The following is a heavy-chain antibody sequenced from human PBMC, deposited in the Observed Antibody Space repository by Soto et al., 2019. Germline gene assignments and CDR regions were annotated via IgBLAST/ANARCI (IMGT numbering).Heavy chain of an antibody. CDR1: GYTFTSYD. CDR2: MNPNSGNT. J-gene: IGHJ5*02. CDR3: AIEVANSFAP. D-gene: IGHD2-15*01. V-gene: IGHV1-8*01. Sequence: QVQMVQSGAEVKKPGASVKVSCKASGYTFTSYDIKWVRQSTGQGLEWMVWMNPNSGNTGYAQKFQGRVTMTRKTSIRTDYREPSSLRSDDTAVYYCAIEVANSFAPWGQGTLVTVSS.